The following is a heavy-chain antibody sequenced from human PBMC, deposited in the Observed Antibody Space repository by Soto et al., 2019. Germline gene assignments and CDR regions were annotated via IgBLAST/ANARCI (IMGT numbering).Heavy chain of an antibody. CDR2: IYTSEST. J-gene: IGHJ6*02. CDR3: ARDLGTTPPYYYYGMDV. D-gene: IGHD3-16*01. CDR1: GGSISSYY. V-gene: IGHV4-4*07. Sequence: SETLSLTCTVSGGSISSYYWSWIRQPAGKGLEWIGRIYTSESTNYNPSLKSRVTMSVDTSKNQFSLKLSSVTAADTAVYYCARDLGTTPPYYYYGMDVWGQGTTVTVSS.